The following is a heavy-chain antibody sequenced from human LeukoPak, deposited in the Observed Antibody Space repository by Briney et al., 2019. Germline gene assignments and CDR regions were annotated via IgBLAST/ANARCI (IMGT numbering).Heavy chain of an antibody. CDR2: VYYSGST. J-gene: IGHJ4*02. CDR1: GGSISSSSYY. Sequence: SETLSLTCTVSGGSISSSSYYWGWIRQPPGKGLEWIGSVYYSGSTYYNPSLKSRVTISVDTSKNQFSLKMSSVTAADTTLFYCARHRGGSSPSVFDSWGQGTLVTVSS. D-gene: IGHD2-15*01. V-gene: IGHV4-39*01. CDR3: ARHRGGSSPSVFDS.